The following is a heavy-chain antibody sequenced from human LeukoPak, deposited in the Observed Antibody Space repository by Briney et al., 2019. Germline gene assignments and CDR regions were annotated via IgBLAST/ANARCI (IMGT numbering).Heavy chain of an antibody. CDR3: AKADGDYVLNYMDV. D-gene: IGHD4-17*01. Sequence: GGSLRLSCAASGFTFSSYGMHWVRQAPGKGLEWVSAISGSGGSTYYADSVKGRFTISRDNSKNTLYLQMNSLRAEDTAVYYCAKADGDYVLNYMDVWGKGTRSPSP. CDR2: ISGSGGST. V-gene: IGHV3-23*01. J-gene: IGHJ6*03. CDR1: GFTFSSYG.